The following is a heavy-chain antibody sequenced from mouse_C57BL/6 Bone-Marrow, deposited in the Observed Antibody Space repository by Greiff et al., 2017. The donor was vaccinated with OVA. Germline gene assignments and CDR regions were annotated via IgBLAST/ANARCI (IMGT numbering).Heavy chain of an antibody. CDR1: GYTFTSYG. J-gene: IGHJ2*01. Sequence: VKLQESGAELARPGASVKLSCKASGYTFTSYGISWVKQRTGQGLEWIGEIYPRSGNTYYNEKFKGKATLTADKSSSTAYMELRSLTSEDSAVYFCARRHSYYYFDYWGQGTTLTVSS. V-gene: IGHV1-81*01. CDR2: IYPRSGNT. D-gene: IGHD2-12*01. CDR3: ARRHSYYYFDY.